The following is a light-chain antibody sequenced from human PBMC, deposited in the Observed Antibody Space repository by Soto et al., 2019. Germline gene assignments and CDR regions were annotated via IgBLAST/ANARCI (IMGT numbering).Light chain of an antibody. CDR1: QSISTY. CDR3: QQNYNTPQT. CDR2: NAS. Sequence: DIQMTQSPSSLSASVGDRVTITCRASQSISTYLNWYQQKPGKAPKLLIYNASYLQSGVPSRFSGRGSGTDFTLTISSLQPEDFATYHCQQNYNTPQTFGQGTKVEIK. J-gene: IGKJ1*01. V-gene: IGKV1-39*01.